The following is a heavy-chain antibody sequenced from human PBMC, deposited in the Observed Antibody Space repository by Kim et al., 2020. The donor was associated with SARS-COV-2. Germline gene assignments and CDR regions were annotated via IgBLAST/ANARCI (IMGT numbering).Heavy chain of an antibody. Sequence: SETLSLTCTVSGGSISSSSYYWGWIRQPPGKGLEWIGSIYYSGSTYYNPSLKSRVTISVDTSKNQFSLKLSSVTAADTAVYYCAAADYSNYEHYYYYYGMDVWGQGTTVTVSS. CDR3: AAADYSNYEHYYYYYGMDV. J-gene: IGHJ6*02. D-gene: IGHD4-4*01. V-gene: IGHV4-39*01. CDR1: GGSISSSSYY. CDR2: IYYSGST.